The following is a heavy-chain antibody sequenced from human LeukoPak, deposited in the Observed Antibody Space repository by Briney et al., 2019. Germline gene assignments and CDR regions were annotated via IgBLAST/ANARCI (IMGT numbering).Heavy chain of an antibody. Sequence: GGSLRLSCAASGFSFSGYSMNWVCRAPGKGLEWVAHIRGTSSAMNYAASVRGRFTISRDNAKNALFLEMSSLRAEDTAVYYCARDRDWSFDYWGQGTLVTVSS. V-gene: IGHV3-48*04. CDR2: IRGTSSAM. J-gene: IGHJ4*02. CDR3: ARDRDWSFDY. CDR1: GFSFSGYS. D-gene: IGHD3-9*01.